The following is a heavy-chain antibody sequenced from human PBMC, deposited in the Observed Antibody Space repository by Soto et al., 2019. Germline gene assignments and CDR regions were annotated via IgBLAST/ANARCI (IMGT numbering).Heavy chain of an antibody. Sequence: PSETLSLTCTVSGGSISSYYWSWIRQPPGKGLEWIGYIYYSGSTNYNPSLKSRVTISVDTSKNQFSLKLSSVTAADTAVYYCARHPDTYYDILTGYYPNYWGQGTLVTVSS. V-gene: IGHV4-59*08. CDR2: IYYSGST. J-gene: IGHJ4*02. CDR1: GGSISSYY. CDR3: ARHPDTYYDILTGYYPNY. D-gene: IGHD3-9*01.